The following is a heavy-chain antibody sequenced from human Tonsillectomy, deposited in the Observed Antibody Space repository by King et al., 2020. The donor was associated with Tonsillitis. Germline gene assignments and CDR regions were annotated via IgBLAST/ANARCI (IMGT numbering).Heavy chain of an antibody. Sequence: VQLVESGGGLVHPGGSLRLSCAAAGFTSSSYSMNWVRQAPGKGLEWVSYISSNSSTIYYADSVKGRFTISRDNAKNSLYLQMNSLRDEDTAVYYCARGVNRCSTGCYRFDYWGQGTLVTVSS. CDR2: ISSNSSTI. V-gene: IGHV3-48*02. J-gene: IGHJ4*02. CDR3: ARGVNRCSTGCYRFDY. CDR1: GFTSSSYS. D-gene: IGHD2-2*01.